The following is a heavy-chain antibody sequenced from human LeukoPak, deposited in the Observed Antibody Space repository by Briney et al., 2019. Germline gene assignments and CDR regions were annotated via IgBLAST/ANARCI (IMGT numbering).Heavy chain of an antibody. CDR3: AKGDDYGANTRLPKFNWFDP. V-gene: IGHV3-30*02. CDR2: IRYDGNNK. D-gene: IGHD4-23*01. J-gene: IGHJ5*02. Sequence: PGGSLRLSCAASGFTFSSYAMHWVRQAPGKGLEWVAFIRYDGNNKNCADPAKGRFTISRDNSKDTLYLQMNSLRAEDTAVYYCAKGDDYGANTRLPKFNWFDPWGQGTLVTVSS. CDR1: GFTFSSYA.